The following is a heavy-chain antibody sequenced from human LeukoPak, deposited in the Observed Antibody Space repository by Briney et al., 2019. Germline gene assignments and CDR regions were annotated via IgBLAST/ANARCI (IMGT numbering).Heavy chain of an antibody. Sequence: PGGSLRLSCAASGFTVSSNYMSWVRQAPGKGLEWVSAISGSGGSTYYADSVKGRFTISRDNSKNTLYLQMNSLRAEDTAVYYCAKYGEGGAAAAQGDWFDPWGQGTLVTVSS. D-gene: IGHD6-13*01. CDR1: GFTVSSNY. V-gene: IGHV3-23*01. CDR2: ISGSGGST. J-gene: IGHJ5*02. CDR3: AKYGEGGAAAAQGDWFDP.